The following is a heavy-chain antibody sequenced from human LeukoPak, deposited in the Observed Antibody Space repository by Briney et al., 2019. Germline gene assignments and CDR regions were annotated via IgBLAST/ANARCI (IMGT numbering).Heavy chain of an antibody. CDR3: ARESFGELDFDY. V-gene: IGHV3-74*01. D-gene: IGHD3-10*01. CDR2: INSDGSII. Sequence: PGGSLRLSCVASGFTFNNYWMHWVRQAPGKGLLWVSRINSDGSIINYADSVKGRFTISRDNAKNTLYLQMNSLRAEDTAVYYCARESFGELDFDYWGQGTLVTVSS. J-gene: IGHJ4*02. CDR1: GFTFNNYW.